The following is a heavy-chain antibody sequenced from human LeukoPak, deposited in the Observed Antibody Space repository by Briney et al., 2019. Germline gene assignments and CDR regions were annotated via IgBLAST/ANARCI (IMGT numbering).Heavy chain of an antibody. Sequence: SETLSLTCAVYGGSFSGYYWSWIRQPPGKGLEWLGEINHSGSTNYNPSPKSRVTISVDTSKNQFSLKLSSVTAADTAVYYCAREQRSTYYYGSGSLSAFDYWGQGTLVTVSS. CDR3: AREQRSTYYYGSGSLSAFDY. CDR1: GGSFSGYY. V-gene: IGHV4-34*01. J-gene: IGHJ4*02. D-gene: IGHD3-10*01. CDR2: INHSGST.